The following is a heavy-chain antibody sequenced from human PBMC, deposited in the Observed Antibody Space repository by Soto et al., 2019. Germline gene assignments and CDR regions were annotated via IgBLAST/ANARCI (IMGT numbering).Heavy chain of an antibody. CDR2: IYYSGST. CDR3: ASPKIAFYNWFDP. CDR1: GDSISSNTYS. Sequence: SETLSLTCTVSGDSISSNTYSWGWIRQPPGKGLEWIGSIYYSGSTYYNPSLKSRVTISVDTSKNQFSLKLSSVTAADTAVYYCASPKIAFYNWFDPWGQGTLVTVSS. V-gene: IGHV4-39*01. D-gene: IGHD3-3*02. J-gene: IGHJ5*02.